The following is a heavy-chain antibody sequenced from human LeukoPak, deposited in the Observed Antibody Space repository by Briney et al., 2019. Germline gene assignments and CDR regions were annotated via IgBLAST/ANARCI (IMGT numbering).Heavy chain of an antibody. V-gene: IGHV4-39*01. CDR1: GGSFSGYY. D-gene: IGHD3-22*01. CDR3: ARRSYYDSSAIFDY. Sequence: PSETLSLTCAVYGGSFSGYYWDWIRQPPGKGLEWIGSLYYSGSTYYNPSLKSRVTISVDTSKNQFSLKLSSVTAADTAVFYCARRSYYDSSAIFDYWGQGTLVTVSS. J-gene: IGHJ4*02. CDR2: LYYSGST.